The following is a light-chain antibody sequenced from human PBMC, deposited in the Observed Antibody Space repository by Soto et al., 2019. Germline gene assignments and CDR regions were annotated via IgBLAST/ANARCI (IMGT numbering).Light chain of an antibody. CDR2: DVS. J-gene: IGLJ3*02. V-gene: IGLV2-14*01. CDR3: ASYRSISTLV. Sequence: QSALTQPASVSGSPGQSITISCTGTSSDVGGYNFVSWYQQHPAKAPKLIIYDVSNRPSGVSHRFSGSKSGNTASLTISGLQTGDGADYNCASYRSISTLVFGGGTPLT. CDR1: SSDVGGYNF.